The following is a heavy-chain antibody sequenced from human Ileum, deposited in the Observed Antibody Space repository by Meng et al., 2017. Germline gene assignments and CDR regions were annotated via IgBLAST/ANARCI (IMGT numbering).Heavy chain of an antibody. CDR2: ITGGSGVT. D-gene: IGHD2-2*01. CDR3: AKSTSTIQYFDY. V-gene: IGHV3-23*01. J-gene: IGHJ4*02. CDR1: GFTFSTYG. Sequence: GESLKISCAASGFTFSTYGMTWVRQAPGKGLEWVSGITGGSGVTFYADSVKGRFTISRDNSGNTLYLQMDSLRDEDTAVYYCAKSTSTIQYFDYWGRGALVTVSS.